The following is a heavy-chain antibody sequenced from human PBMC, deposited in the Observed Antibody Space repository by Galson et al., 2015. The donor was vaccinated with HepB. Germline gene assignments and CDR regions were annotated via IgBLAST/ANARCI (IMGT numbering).Heavy chain of an antibody. D-gene: IGHD6-19*01. CDR3: AKDIAVAGTAWGYFDY. J-gene: IGHJ4*02. V-gene: IGHV3-23*01. CDR2: ISGSGGST. CDR1: GFTFSRYS. Sequence: SLRLSCAASGFTFSRYSMNWARQAPGKGLEWVSAISGSGGSTYYADSVKGRFTISRDNSKNTLYLQMNSLRAEDTAVYYCAKDIAVAGTAWGYFDYWGQGTLVTVSS.